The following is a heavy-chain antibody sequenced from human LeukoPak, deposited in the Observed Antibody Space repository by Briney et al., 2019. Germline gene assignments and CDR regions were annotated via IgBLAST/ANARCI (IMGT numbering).Heavy chain of an antibody. CDR2: ISGSGGST. CDR1: GFTFSSYA. V-gene: IGHV3-23*01. D-gene: IGHD3-22*01. Sequence: GGSLRLSCVASGFTFSSYAMSWVRQAPGKGLEWVSGISGSGGSTHHADSVKGRFTISRDNAKNSLYLQMNSLRAEDTAVYYCARDRTYYYDSSGYYNPLEYYYGMDVWGQGTTVTVSS. CDR3: ARDRTYYYDSSGYYNPLEYYYGMDV. J-gene: IGHJ6*02.